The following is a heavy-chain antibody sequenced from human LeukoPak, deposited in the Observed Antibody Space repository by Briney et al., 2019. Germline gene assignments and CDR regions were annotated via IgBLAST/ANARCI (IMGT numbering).Heavy chain of an antibody. Sequence: GGSLRLSCAASGFSFSTYGMHWVRQAPGKGLEWVALIWNDGTNTYYADSVKGRFTISRDNSKNTLYLQMNSPRAEDTAVYYCAGDTPPGGDFYFDYWGQGTLVIVSS. CDR3: AGDTPPGGDFYFDY. CDR1: GFSFSTYG. D-gene: IGHD3-16*01. CDR2: IWNDGTNT. J-gene: IGHJ4*02. V-gene: IGHV3-33*01.